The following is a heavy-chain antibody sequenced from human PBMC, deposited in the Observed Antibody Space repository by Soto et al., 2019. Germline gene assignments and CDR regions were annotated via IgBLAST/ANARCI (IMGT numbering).Heavy chain of an antibody. CDR3: ASEVAQTSRHYYYYGMDV. Sequence: QVQLVESGGGWIKPGGSLRLSCEASGFTFSDYYMNWFRQAPGKGLEWVSDISSSSSYTNYADSVKGRFTISRDNAKNSLYMQMNGLRAEDTAVYYCASEVAQTSRHYYYYGMDVWGQGTTVTVSS. V-gene: IGHV3-11*05. D-gene: IGHD2-15*01. CDR1: GFTFSDYY. CDR2: ISSSSSYT. J-gene: IGHJ6*02.